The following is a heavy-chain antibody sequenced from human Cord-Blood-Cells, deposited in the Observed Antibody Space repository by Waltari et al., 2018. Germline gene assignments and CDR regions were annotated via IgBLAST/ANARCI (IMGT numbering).Heavy chain of an antibody. J-gene: IGHJ4*02. D-gene: IGHD3-3*01. CDR3: ARHYDARYDFWSGYYFDY. CDR2: IYYSGTT. Sequence: QLQLQESGPGLVKPSETLSLTCTVSGGSISSSSYYWGWIRQPPGKGLEWIGSIYYSGTTYYNPSLKGRVTISVDTAKNQFSLKLGSVTAADTAVYYCARHYDARYDFWSGYYFDYWGQGTLVTVSS. CDR1: GGSISSSSYY. V-gene: IGHV4-39*01.